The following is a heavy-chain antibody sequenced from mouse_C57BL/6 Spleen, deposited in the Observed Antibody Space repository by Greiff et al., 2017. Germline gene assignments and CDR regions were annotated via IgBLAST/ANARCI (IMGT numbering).Heavy chain of an antibody. D-gene: IGHD3-2*02. CDR2: INPGSGGT. V-gene: IGHV1-54*01. J-gene: IGHJ4*01. CDR1: GYAFTNYL. Sequence: VQLQQSGAELVRPGTSVKVSCKASGYAFTNYLIEWVKQRPGQGLEWIGVINPGSGGTNYNETFKGKATLTADKSSSTAYMQLSSLTSEDSSVYFCAREAQATWNYAMDYWGQGTSVTVAA. CDR3: AREAQATWNYAMDY.